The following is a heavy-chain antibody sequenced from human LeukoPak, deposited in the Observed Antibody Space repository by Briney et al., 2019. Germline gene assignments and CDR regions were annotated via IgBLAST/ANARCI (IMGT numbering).Heavy chain of an antibody. J-gene: IGHJ6*03. CDR2: INSDGRRT. Sequence: GGSLRLSCAASGFTISNHWMRWVRQAPGKGLVWVSRINSDGRRTGYADSVKGRFTISRDNAKNTLYLQMNSLRPDDTAVYYCAREVEVVPATMGAYYYYYMDVWGKGTTVTVSS. CDR1: GFTISNHW. CDR3: AREVEVVPATMGAYYYYYMDV. D-gene: IGHD2-2*01. V-gene: IGHV3-74*01.